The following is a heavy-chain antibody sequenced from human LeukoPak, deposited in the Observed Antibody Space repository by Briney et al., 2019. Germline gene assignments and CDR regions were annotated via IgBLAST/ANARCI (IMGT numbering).Heavy chain of an antibody. CDR3: RPKDSTYAGGD. CDR1: GFTFSSYS. Sequence: PGGSLRLSCAASGFTFSSYSMNWVRQAPGKGLEWVSSISSSSSYIYYADSVKGRFTISRDNAKNSLYLQMNGLRAEDTAVYYCRPKDSTYAGGDWGQGTLVTVSS. D-gene: IGHD2-8*02. CDR2: ISSSSSYI. V-gene: IGHV3-21*01. J-gene: IGHJ4*02.